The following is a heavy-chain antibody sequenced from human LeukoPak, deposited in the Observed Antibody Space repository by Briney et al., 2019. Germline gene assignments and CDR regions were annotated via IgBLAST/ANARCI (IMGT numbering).Heavy chain of an antibody. V-gene: IGHV3-74*01. D-gene: IGHD6-13*01. Sequence: GGSLRLSCAASGFTFSSYWMHWVRQAPGKALLSFSRTNSSTSSTTSADSVKRRFTISRDNAKNTLYLQMNSLRAEDTAVYYCARGKQDFDNWGQGTPVTVSS. J-gene: IGHJ4*02. CDR3: ARGKQDFDN. CDR2: TNSSTSST. CDR1: GFTFSSYW.